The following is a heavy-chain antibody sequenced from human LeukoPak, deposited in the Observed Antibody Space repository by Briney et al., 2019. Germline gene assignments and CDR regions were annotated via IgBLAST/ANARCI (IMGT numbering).Heavy chain of an antibody. CDR2: IYYSGST. Sequence: SETLSLTCTVSGGSISSYYWSWIRQPPGKGLEWIGYIYYSGSTNYNPSLKSRVTISVDTSKNQFSLKLSSVTAADTAVYYCARRGMDYYYDSSEYWGQGTLVTVSS. CDR1: GGSISSYY. CDR3: ARRGMDYYYDSSEY. J-gene: IGHJ4*02. V-gene: IGHV4-59*08. D-gene: IGHD3-22*01.